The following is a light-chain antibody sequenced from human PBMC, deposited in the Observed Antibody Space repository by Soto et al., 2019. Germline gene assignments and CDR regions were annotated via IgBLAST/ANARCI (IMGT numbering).Light chain of an antibody. V-gene: IGLV2-18*02. CDR3: SSFTSSNTWV. J-gene: IGLJ3*02. CDR2: EVS. Sequence: QSVLTQPPSASGSPGQSVTISCTGTSSDVGGYTYVSWYQQPPGTAPKLMIYEVSNRPSGVPDRFFGSKSGNTASLTISGLQAEDEADYYCSSFTSSNTWVFGGGTKLTVL. CDR1: SSDVGGYTY.